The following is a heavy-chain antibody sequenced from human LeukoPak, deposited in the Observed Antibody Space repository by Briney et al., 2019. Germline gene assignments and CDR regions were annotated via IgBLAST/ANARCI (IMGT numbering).Heavy chain of an antibody. D-gene: IGHD2/OR15-2a*01. CDR3: ARRVNSFDAFDI. CDR1: GSTFTDDY. CDR2: INPNNGGT. J-gene: IGHJ3*02. Sequence: GASVKVSCKXSGSTFTDDYMHWVRQAPGQGLEWMGRINPNNGGTDFAQKFQGRVTMTRDTSISTAYLQWSSLKASDTAMYYCARRVNSFDAFDIWGQGTMVTVSS. V-gene: IGHV1-2*06.